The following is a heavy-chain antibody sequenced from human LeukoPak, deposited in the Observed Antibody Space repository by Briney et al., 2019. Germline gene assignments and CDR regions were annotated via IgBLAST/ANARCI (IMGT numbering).Heavy chain of an antibody. J-gene: IGHJ4*02. CDR2: IKSKTDGGTT. D-gene: IGHD3-9*01. CDR3: TTDQVPYYDILTGYYRSSLFDY. V-gene: IGHV3-15*01. Sequence: GGSLRLSCAASGFTFSNAWMSWDRQAPGKGLEWVGRIKSKTDGGTTDYAAPVKGRFTISRDDSKNTLYLQMNSLKTEDTAVYCCTTDQVPYYDILTGYYRSSLFDYWGQGTLVTVSS. CDR1: GFTFSNAW.